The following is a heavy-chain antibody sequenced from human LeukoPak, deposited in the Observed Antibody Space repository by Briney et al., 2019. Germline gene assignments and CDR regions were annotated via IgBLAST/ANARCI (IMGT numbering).Heavy chain of an antibody. CDR2: IRADGSAQ. V-gene: IGHV3-7*01. J-gene: IGHJ4*02. CDR3: ARWLYSGGWAIDY. D-gene: IGHD6-19*01. CDR1: EFTFSSYY. Sequence: GGSLRLSCAASEFTFSSYYMTWVRQAPGKGLEWVGSIRADGSAQLYVDSVRGRFTISRDNAKDSLYLQMNSLRAEDTAVYYCARWLYSGGWAIDYWGQGTMVSVSS.